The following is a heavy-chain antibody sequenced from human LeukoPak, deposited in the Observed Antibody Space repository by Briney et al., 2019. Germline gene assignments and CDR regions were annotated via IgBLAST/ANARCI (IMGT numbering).Heavy chain of an antibody. CDR1: GFTVSNNY. V-gene: IGHV3-53*01. CDR2: IYSGGST. D-gene: IGHD3-3*01. CDR3: TRGSGYYGLDY. J-gene: IGHJ4*02. Sequence: PGGSLRLSCAASGFTVSNNYMSWVRQAPGKGLEWVSVIYSGGSTYYADSVKGRFTISRDNSQNTVYLQMNSLRAEDTAVYYCTRGSGYYGLDYWGQGTLVTVSS.